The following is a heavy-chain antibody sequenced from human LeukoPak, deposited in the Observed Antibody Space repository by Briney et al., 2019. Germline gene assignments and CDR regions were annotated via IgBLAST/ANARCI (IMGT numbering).Heavy chain of an antibody. CDR2: ISGSGSST. CDR3: AKGFGYGPPFDY. D-gene: IGHD5-18*01. Sequence: PGGSLRLSCAASGFTFSSYWMHWVRQAPGKGLEWVSSISGSGSSTDYADSVKGRFTISRDNSKNTLYLQMSSLRAEDTAVYFCAKGFGYGPPFDYWGQGTLVSVSS. J-gene: IGHJ4*02. CDR1: GFTFSSYW. V-gene: IGHV3-23*01.